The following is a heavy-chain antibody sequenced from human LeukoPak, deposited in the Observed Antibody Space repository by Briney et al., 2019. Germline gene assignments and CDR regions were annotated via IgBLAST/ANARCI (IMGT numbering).Heavy chain of an antibody. D-gene: IGHD2-2*01. CDR3: ARVSPIIVVVPAAFDY. Sequence: SETLSLTCTVSGDSISSSSYYWGWIRQPPGKGLEWIGTIYYSGYTYYNPSLKSRVTISVDTSKNQFSLKLSSATAADTAVYYCARVSPIIVVVPAAFDYWGQGTLVTVSS. J-gene: IGHJ4*02. V-gene: IGHV4-39*07. CDR2: IYYSGYT. CDR1: GDSISSSSYY.